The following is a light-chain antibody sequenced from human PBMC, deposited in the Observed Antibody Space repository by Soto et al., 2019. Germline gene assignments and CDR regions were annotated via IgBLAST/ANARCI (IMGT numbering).Light chain of an antibody. Sequence: SYELTQPPSVSVSPGQTASITCSGDKLGDKYACWYQQKPGPSPVLVIYQDSKRPSGIPERFSGSNSGNTATLTISGTQAMDEADYYCQAWDSSTYVVFGGGTKLTVL. CDR2: QDS. J-gene: IGLJ2*01. V-gene: IGLV3-1*01. CDR1: KLGDKY. CDR3: QAWDSSTYVV.